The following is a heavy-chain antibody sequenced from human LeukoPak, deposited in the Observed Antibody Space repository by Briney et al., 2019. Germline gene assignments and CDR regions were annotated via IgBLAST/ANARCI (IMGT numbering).Heavy chain of an antibody. V-gene: IGHV3-74*01. CDR3: AKDSRQSSGYYFDY. J-gene: IGHJ4*02. D-gene: IGHD3-22*01. CDR2: MNNDGRVI. Sequence: GGSLRLSCTVSGFTLNSYWMHWVRQAPGKGLVWVSRMNNDGRVISYADSVKGRFTISRDNSKNTLYLQMNSLRAEDTAVYYCAKDSRQSSGYYFDYWGQGTLVTVSS. CDR1: GFTLNSYW.